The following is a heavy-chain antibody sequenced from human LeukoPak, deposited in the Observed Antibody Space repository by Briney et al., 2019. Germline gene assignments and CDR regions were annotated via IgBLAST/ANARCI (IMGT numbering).Heavy chain of an antibody. V-gene: IGHV3-48*03. J-gene: IGHJ4*02. Sequence: GGSLRLSCAASGFSFSVYEMHWVRQAPGKGLEWISDISSSGTTIYYADSMKGRFTISRDNAKNSLYLQMNSLRAEDTAVYYCATLTVATSFDYWGQGTLVTVSS. CDR1: GFSFSVYE. CDR3: ATLTVATSFDY. D-gene: IGHD5-12*01. CDR2: ISSSGTTI.